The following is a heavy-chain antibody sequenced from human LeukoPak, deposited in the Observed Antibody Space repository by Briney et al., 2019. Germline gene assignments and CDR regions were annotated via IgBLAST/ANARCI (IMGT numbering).Heavy chain of an antibody. V-gene: IGHV4-59*08. J-gene: IGHJ4*02. Sequence: PSETLSLTCTVSGGSISRYYWTWIRQPPGKGLEWIGYIYYSGSTKYNPSLKSRVTISVDTSKNQFSLRLSSVTAADTAVYYCARAQVGIVGATEFAYWGQGTLVTVSS. CDR2: IYYSGST. CDR3: ARAQVGIVGATEFAY. D-gene: IGHD1-26*01. CDR1: GGSISRYY.